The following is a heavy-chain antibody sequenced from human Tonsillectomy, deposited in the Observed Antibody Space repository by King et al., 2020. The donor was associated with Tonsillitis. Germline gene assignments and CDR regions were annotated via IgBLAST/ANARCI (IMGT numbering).Heavy chain of an antibody. CDR2: INPNSGGT. CDR3: ARGQLAHKYYFDY. CDR1: GYTFTGYY. Sequence: QLVQSGAEVKKPGASVKVSCKASGYTFTGYYMHWVRQAPGQGLEWMGWINPNSGGTNWAQKFQGWVTMTRDTSISTAYMELTRLGSDDTAVYYCARGQLAHKYYFDYGGQGTLVPVSS. D-gene: IGHD1-1*01. J-gene: IGHJ4*02. V-gene: IGHV1-2*04.